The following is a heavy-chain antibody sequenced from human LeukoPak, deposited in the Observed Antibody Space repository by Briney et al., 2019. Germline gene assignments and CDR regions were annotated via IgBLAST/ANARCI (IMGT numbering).Heavy chain of an antibody. CDR1: GFTFSSYA. J-gene: IGHJ4*02. CDR2: ISYDGSNK. CDR3: AREKRQQLPYFDY. Sequence: PGGSLRLSCAASGFTFSSYAMHWVRQAPGKGLEWVAVISYDGSNKYYADSVKGRFTISRDNSKNTLYLQMNSLRAEDTAVYYCAREKRQQLPYFDYWGQGTLVTVSS. V-gene: IGHV3-30*04. D-gene: IGHD6-13*01.